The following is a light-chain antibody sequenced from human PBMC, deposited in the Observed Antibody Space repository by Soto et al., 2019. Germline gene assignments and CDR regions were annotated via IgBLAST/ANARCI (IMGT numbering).Light chain of an antibody. Sequence: EIVLTQSPCTLSVSPGERATLSCRSSQTVNANFLAWYQQKPGQATRLLIYGVTNRAPGLPDRFSGSGSGTDITLTSSRLEPEDFAEYYCHQSGDSPTFGQGTKVDI. V-gene: IGKV3-20*01. CDR1: QTVNANF. CDR2: GVT. CDR3: HQSGDSPT. J-gene: IGKJ1*01.